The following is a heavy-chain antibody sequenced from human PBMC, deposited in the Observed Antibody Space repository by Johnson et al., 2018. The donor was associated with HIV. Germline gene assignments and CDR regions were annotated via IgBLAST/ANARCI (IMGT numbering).Heavy chain of an antibody. Sequence: VQLVESGGGLVQPGRSLRLSCAASGFTFDDYAMHWVRQAPGKGLEWVSGISWNSGSIGYADSVKGRFTISRDNAKNSLYLQMNGLKTEDTAMYYCTTMSALWFGDIHVVGDGFDIWGQGTMVTVSS. CDR3: TTMSALWFGDIHVVGDGFDI. CDR1: GFTFDDYA. CDR2: ISWNSGSI. V-gene: IGHV3-9*01. D-gene: IGHD3-10*01. J-gene: IGHJ3*02.